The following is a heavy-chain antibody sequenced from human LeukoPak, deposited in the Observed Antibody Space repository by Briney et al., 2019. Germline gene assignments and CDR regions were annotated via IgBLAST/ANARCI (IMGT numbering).Heavy chain of an antibody. Sequence: QPGGSLRLSCAASGFTFDLYAMHWVRQAPGRGLEWVAVMSHDGSNKYYADSVKGRFTISRDNSQNTLHLQMSSLRVADTAVYYCARDQVQLCSSCICYVIDNWGPGTLVAVSS. D-gene: IGHD2-2*01. V-gene: IGHV3-30*04. J-gene: IGHJ4*02. CDR1: GFTFDLYA. CDR3: ARDQVQLCSSCICYVIDN. CDR2: MSHDGSNK.